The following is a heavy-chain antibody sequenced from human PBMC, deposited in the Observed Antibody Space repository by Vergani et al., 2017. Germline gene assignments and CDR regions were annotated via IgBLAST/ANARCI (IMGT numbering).Heavy chain of an antibody. J-gene: IGHJ3*02. CDR1: GGSISSHY. Sequence: QVQLQESGPGLVKPSETLSLTCTVSGGSISSHYWSWIRQPPGKGLEWIGEINHSGSTNYNPSLKSRVTISVDTSKNQFSLKLSSVTAADTAVYYCARPSSSRDDAFDIWGQGTMVTVSS. CDR3: ARPSSSRDDAFDI. V-gene: IGHV4-34*01. CDR2: INHSGST. D-gene: IGHD6-6*01.